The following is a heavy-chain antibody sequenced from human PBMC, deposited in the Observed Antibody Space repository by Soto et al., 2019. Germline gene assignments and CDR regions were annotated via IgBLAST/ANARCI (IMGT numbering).Heavy chain of an antibody. J-gene: IGHJ6*02. CDR1: GFTFSSYA. CDR3: ARDPLEMYTILNGMDV. D-gene: IGHD1-1*01. V-gene: IGHV3-30-3*01. CDR2: ISYDGSNK. Sequence: QVQLVESGGGVVQPGRSLRLSCAASGFTFSSYAMHWVRQAPGKGLEWVAVISYDGSNKYYADSVKGRFTISRDNYKNTLNLQMNSLKAEDTAVYYCARDPLEMYTILNGMDVWGQGTTVTVSS.